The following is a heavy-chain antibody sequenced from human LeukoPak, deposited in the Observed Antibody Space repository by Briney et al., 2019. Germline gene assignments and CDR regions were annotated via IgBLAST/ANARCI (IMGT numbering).Heavy chain of an antibody. J-gene: IGHJ4*02. V-gene: IGHV1-18*01. CDR1: GYTFTSYG. CDR3: ARGAPRYCSSTSCYESHFDY. Sequence: ASVKVPCKASGYTFTSYGISWVRQAPGQGLEWMGWISAYNGNTNYAQKLQGRVTMTTDTSTSTAYMELRSLRSDDTAVYYCARGAPRYCSSTSCYESHFDYWGQGTLVTVSS. D-gene: IGHD2-2*01. CDR2: ISAYNGNT.